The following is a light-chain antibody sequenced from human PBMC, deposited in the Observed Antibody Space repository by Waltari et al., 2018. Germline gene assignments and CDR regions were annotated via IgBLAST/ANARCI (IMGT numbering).Light chain of an antibody. J-gene: IGKJ4*01. CDR2: KVS. V-gene: IGKV2-30*02. Sequence: DVVMTQSPLSLPVTLGQPASISCRSSQSLVHSDGNTYLNWFHHRPGQSTSRLIYKVSNRGFGVQDRFGGSGYGSDFTLKLRRVEAEDVGVYYCMQATHWPALTFGGGTKVEI. CDR3: MQATHWPALT. CDR1: QSLVHSDGNTY.